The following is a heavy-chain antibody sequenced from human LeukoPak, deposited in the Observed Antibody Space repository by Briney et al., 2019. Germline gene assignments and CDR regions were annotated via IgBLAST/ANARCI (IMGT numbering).Heavy chain of an antibody. Sequence: GRSLRVSCAASGFSFNTYGMHWVRQAPGKGLEWVAVIWYDGSNKYHADSVKGRFTISRDNSRNTLYLQMNSLRAEDTAVYYCAKDHREAVALDYWGQGTLVTVSS. D-gene: IGHD6-19*01. V-gene: IGHV3-33*06. CDR2: IWYDGSNK. CDR3: AKDHREAVALDY. CDR1: GFSFNTYG. J-gene: IGHJ4*02.